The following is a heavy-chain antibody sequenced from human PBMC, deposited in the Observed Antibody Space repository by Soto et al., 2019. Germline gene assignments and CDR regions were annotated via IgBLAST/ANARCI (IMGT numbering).Heavy chain of an antibody. V-gene: IGHV3-20*01. J-gene: IGHJ2*01. CDR3: GRVGGLRGVLSYFDL. CDR2: INWNGGST. Sequence: EVQLVESGGGVVRPGGSLRLSCAASGFTFDDYGMSWVRQAPGKGLEWVSGINWNGGSTGYADSVKGRFTISRDNAKNPLDLQMNSLRAEDTALYRGGRVGGLRGVLSYFDLWGRGTLVTVSS. D-gene: IGHD3-10*01. CDR1: GFTFDDYG.